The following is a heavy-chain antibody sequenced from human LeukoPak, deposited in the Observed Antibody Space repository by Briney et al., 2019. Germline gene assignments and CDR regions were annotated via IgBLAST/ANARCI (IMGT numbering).Heavy chain of an antibody. D-gene: IGHD2-15*01. Sequence: PGGSLRLSCAASGFTFSSYSMNWVRQAPGKGLEWVSSISSSSSYIYYADSVKGRFTISRDNAKNSLYLQMNSLRAEDTAVYYCAREVGAATDAFDIWGQGTMVTVSS. CDR2: ISSSSSYI. CDR3: AREVGAATDAFDI. CDR1: GFTFSSYS. V-gene: IGHV3-21*01. J-gene: IGHJ3*02.